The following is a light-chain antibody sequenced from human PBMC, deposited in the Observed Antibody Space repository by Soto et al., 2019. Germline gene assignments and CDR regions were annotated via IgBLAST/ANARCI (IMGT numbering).Light chain of an antibody. J-gene: IGKJ5*01. CDR1: QSVSGN. CDR3: QQYNNWFSIT. Sequence: EIVMTQSPATLSVSPGERATLSCRASQSVSGNLAWYQRKPGQAPRLLIYGASTRANGIPARFSGSGSGTEFTLTISILQSEDFAVYYCQQYNNWFSITFGQGTRLEMK. V-gene: IGKV3-15*01. CDR2: GAS.